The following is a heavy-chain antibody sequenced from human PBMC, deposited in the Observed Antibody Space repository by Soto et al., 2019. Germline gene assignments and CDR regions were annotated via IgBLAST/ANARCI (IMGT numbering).Heavy chain of an antibody. CDR2: IYYSGST. D-gene: IGHD6-19*01. Sequence: QVQLQESGPGLVKPSQTLSLTCTVSGGSISSGGYYWSWIRQHPGKGLEWIGYIYYSGSTYYNPSLKSRVTISVDTSKNQFSLKLSSVTAADTAVYYCARDMPGAGIAVAGRSWFDPWGQGTLVTVSS. V-gene: IGHV4-31*03. J-gene: IGHJ5*02. CDR3: ARDMPGAGIAVAGRSWFDP. CDR1: GGSISSGGYY.